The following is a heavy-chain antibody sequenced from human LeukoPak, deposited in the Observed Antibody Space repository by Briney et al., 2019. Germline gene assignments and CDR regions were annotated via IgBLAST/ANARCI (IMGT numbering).Heavy chain of an antibody. CDR3: ARGRTGAAALDF. V-gene: IGHV4-34*01. CDR1: GGSFSGHY. J-gene: IGHJ4*02. D-gene: IGHD2-2*01. CDR2: STHTGST. Sequence: SETLSLTCAVYGGSFSGHYWTWIRQAPGKGLNWIGESTHTGSTNYNPSLKSRVTISVDTSKNQFSLKLTSVSAADTAVYHCARGRTGAAALDFWGPGTLVTVSS.